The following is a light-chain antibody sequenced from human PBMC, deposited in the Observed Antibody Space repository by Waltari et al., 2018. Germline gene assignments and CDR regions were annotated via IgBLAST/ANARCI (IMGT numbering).Light chain of an antibody. CDR2: LGS. CDR1: QSLLHSNGYSF. Sequence: DIMMTQSPLSLPVTPGEPASISCRSSQSLLHSNGYSFLDWYLQKPGQSPQLLIYLGSNRASGVPDRCSGSGSGTDFTLKISRVEAEDVGVYYCMQALQTPFTFGPGTKVDIE. J-gene: IGKJ3*01. V-gene: IGKV2-28*01. CDR3: MQALQTPFT.